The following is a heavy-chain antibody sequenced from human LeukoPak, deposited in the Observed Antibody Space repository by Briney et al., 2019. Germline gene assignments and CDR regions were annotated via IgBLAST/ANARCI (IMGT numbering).Heavy chain of an antibody. CDR2: VSAGSTTTI. V-gene: IGHV3-48*02. D-gene: IGHD3-16*02. CDR1: GFTFSSFA. Sequence: GGSLRLSCAASGFTFSSFAMNWVRQAPGKGLEWLSYVSAGSTTTIYYADSVKGRFTISRDNAKNSLYLQMHSLSDENTAVYYCARRGYTSAWDFWGQGTLVTVSS. J-gene: IGHJ4*02. CDR3: ARRGYTSAWDF.